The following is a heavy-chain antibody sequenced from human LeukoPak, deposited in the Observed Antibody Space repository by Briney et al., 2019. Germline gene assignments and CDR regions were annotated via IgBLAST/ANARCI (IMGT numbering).Heavy chain of an antibody. CDR3: ARGHIAVAKTGTFDI. D-gene: IGHD6-19*01. CDR2: IYPGDSDT. Sequence: GESLKISCKSSGYSFTSYWIGWVRQMPGKGLEWMGIIYPGDSDTRYSPSFQGRVTISADKSISTAYLQWRSLKASDTAMYYCARGHIAVAKTGTFDIWGQGTMVTVSS. J-gene: IGHJ3*02. V-gene: IGHV5-51*01. CDR1: GYSFTSYW.